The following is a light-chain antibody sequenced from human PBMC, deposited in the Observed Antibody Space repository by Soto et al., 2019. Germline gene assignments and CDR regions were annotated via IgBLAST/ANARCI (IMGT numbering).Light chain of an antibody. CDR1: SRDVGYYNY. Sequence: SVLTPPRSVSGSPGQSVTISCTGPSRDVGYYNYVSWYQQYPGKAPKLMIYLLSGWPSGVPDRFSGCTPGNTATLSTSGLQAEDEAYYYCVVYIGSFIFVFGAGTKVTGL. J-gene: IGLJ1*01. V-gene: IGLV2-11*01. CDR2: LLS. CDR3: VVYIGSFIFV.